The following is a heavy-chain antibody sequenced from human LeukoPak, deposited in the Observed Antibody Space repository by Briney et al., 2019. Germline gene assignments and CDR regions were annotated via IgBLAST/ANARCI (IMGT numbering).Heavy chain of an antibody. J-gene: IGHJ4*02. CDR1: GGSFSSYY. D-gene: IGHD5-18*01. Sequence: PSETLSLTCAVYGGSFSSYYWSWIRQPPGKGLEWIGYIYYSGSTNYNPSLKSRVTISVDTSKNQFSLKLSSVTAADTAVYYCARDNVDTAMAYFDYWGQGTLVTVSS. V-gene: IGHV4-59*01. CDR3: ARDNVDTAMAYFDY. CDR2: IYYSGST.